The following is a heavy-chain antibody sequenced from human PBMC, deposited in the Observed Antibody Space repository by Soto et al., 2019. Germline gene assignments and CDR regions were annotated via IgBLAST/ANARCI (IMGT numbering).Heavy chain of an antibody. CDR2: MNPNSGHT. V-gene: IGHV1-8*01. CDR3: ERYGDYDVNVDS. J-gene: IGHJ4*02. D-gene: IGHD4-17*01. Sequence: QVQLVQSGAEVKKPGASVKVSCKASGYTFTSYDINWVRQATGQGLEWMGWMNPNSGHTGYAQKFQGRVTMTRNTSISTPYMELSSLRSEDTAVYYCERYGDYDVNVDSWGQGPRFTVSS. CDR1: GYTFTSYD.